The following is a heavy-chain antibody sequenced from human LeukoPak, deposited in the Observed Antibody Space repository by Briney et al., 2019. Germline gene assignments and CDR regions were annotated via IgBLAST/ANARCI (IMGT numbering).Heavy chain of an antibody. D-gene: IGHD3-9*01. CDR1: GYTFTSYG. CDR3: ARGLIVYYDILSGYYSRPPYYYMDV. J-gene: IGHJ6*03. Sequence: GASVKVSCKASGYTFTSYGISWVRQAPGQGLEWMGGIIPIFGTANYAQKFQGRVTITADKSTSTAYMELSSLRSEDTAVYYCARGLIVYYDILSGYYSRPPYYYMDVWGKGTAVTVSS. V-gene: IGHV1-69*06. CDR2: IIPIFGTA.